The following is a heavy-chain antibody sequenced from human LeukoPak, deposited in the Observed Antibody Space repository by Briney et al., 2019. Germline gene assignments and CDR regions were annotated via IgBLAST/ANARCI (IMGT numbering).Heavy chain of an antibody. CDR3: ARDFEGGATSP. V-gene: IGHV1-2*02. D-gene: IGHD1-26*01. CDR2: INPNSGDT. Sequence: ASVRVSCKTSGYTFTGYYMHWVRQAPGQGLEWMGWINPNSGDTNYAQKFQGGVTMTRDTSISTAYMELSRLRSDDTAVYYCARDFEGGATSPWGQGTLVTVSS. J-gene: IGHJ4*02. CDR1: GYTFTGYY.